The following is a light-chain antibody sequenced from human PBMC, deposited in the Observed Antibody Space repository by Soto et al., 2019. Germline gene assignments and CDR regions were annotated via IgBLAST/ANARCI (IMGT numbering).Light chain of an antibody. CDR1: QGVSSN. CDR2: GAS. V-gene: IGKV3-15*01. CDR3: QQYYDWPIT. J-gene: IGKJ5*01. Sequence: EIVMTQSPATLSVSPGERATLSCRASQGVSSNLAWYQQKPGQAPRLLIYGASTRATGIPARFSGSGYGTEFNLTISSLQSEDFAVYYCQQYYDWPITFGQGTRLEIK.